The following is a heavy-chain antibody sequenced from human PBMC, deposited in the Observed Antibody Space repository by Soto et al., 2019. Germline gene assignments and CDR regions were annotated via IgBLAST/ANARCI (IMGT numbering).Heavy chain of an antibody. CDR3: AKSYGDYVLYYYGMDV. D-gene: IGHD4-17*01. CDR2: ISYDGSNK. Sequence: GGSLRLSCAASGFTFSSYGMHWVRQAPGKGLEWVAVISYDGSNKYYADSVKGRFTISRDNSKNTLYLQMNSLRAEDTAVYYCAKSYGDYVLYYYGMDVWGQGTTVTVSS. J-gene: IGHJ6*02. V-gene: IGHV3-30*18. CDR1: GFTFSSYG.